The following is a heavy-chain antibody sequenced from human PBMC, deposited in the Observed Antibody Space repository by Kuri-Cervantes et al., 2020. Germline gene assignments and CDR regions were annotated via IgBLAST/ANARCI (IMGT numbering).Heavy chain of an antibody. J-gene: IGHJ6*02. CDR2: ISGDGYST. CDR3: ASFYYDSSGYYRSHTYYYGMDV. Sequence: GGSLRLSCAGSGFNFNNYAMNWVRQAPGKGLEWVAIISGDGYSTYYSDSVKGRFTISRDNSRNTMYLQMNSLRAEDTAVYYCASFYYDSSGYYRSHTYYYGMDVWGQGTTVTVSS. V-gene: IGHV3-23*01. CDR1: GFNFNNYA. D-gene: IGHD3-22*01.